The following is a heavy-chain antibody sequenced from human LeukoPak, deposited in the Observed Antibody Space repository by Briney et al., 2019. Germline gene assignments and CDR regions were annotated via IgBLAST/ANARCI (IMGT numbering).Heavy chain of an antibody. CDR1: GFTFSSYA. J-gene: IGHJ4*02. V-gene: IGHV3-23*01. CDR3: ARDRGYSCGY. D-gene: IGHD5-18*01. CDR2: ISGSGDST. Sequence: GGSLRLSCAASGFTFSSYAMNSVRQAPGKGLEWVSTISGSGDSTYYADSVKGRFTISRDNSENTLYLQMNSLRAEDTAVYNCARDRGYSCGYWGQGTLVTVSS.